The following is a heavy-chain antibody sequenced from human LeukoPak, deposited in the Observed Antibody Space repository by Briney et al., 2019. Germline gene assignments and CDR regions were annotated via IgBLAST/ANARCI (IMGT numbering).Heavy chain of an antibody. CDR2: ISGSGGST. CDR1: GVTLSTYA. D-gene: IGHD6-13*01. Sequence: GGSLRLSCAASGVTLSTYAMSWARQAPGKGLEWVSAISGSGGSTYYADSVMGRFTISRDNSKNTLYLQMNSLRAEDTAVYYCAKDRSGYSSSWGQGTLVTVSS. V-gene: IGHV3-23*01. J-gene: IGHJ4*02. CDR3: AKDRSGYSSS.